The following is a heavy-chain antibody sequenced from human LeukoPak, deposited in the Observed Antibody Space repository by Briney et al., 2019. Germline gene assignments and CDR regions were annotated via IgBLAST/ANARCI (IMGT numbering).Heavy chain of an antibody. J-gene: IGHJ3*02. CDR3: AKEGSGLWPRRGAFDI. D-gene: IGHD2/OR15-2a*01. CDR1: GFTFSSYA. CDR2: ISGSGGSV. Sequence: PGGSLRLSCAASGFTFSSYAMSWVRQAPGKGLEWVSDISGSGGSVYYADSVKGRFTISRDNSKNTLYLQMSSLRAEDTAVYYCAKEGSGLWPRRGAFDIWGQGTMVTVSS. V-gene: IGHV3-23*01.